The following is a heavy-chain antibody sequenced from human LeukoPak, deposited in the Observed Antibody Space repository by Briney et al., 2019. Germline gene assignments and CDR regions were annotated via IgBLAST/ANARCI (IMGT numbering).Heavy chain of an antibody. CDR2: IYYGGST. CDR1: GGSISSYY. J-gene: IGHJ6*03. D-gene: IGHD3-10*01. CDR3: ARATNYYGSGSPPAPYYYYYYMDV. Sequence: PSETLSLTCTVSGGSISSYYWSWIRQPPGKGMEWIGNIYYGGSTNYNPSLKSRVTISVDTSKNQFSLKLSSVTAADTAVYYCARATNYYGSGSPPAPYYYYYYMDVWGKGTTVTVSS. V-gene: IGHV4-59*01.